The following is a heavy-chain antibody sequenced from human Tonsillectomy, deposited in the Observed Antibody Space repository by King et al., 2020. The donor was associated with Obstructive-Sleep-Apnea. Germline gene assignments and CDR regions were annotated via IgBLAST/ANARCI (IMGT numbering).Heavy chain of an antibody. D-gene: IGHD3-9*01. Sequence: EQLVQSGAEVKKPGSSVKVSCKASGGTFNSYGISWVRQAPGQGLEWMGRIIPILDVTNYAQKLQGRVTITADKFMSTAYMELSSLRSEDTAVYYCARGGGDDCLTAYKQDGYLDLWGHGTLVTVSS. CDR2: IIPILDVT. V-gene: IGHV1-69*09. CDR1: GGTFNSYG. J-gene: IGHJ2*01. CDR3: ARGGGDDCLTAYKQDGYLDL.